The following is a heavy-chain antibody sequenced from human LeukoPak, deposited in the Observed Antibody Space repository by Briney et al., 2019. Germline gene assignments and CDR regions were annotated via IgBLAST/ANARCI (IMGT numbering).Heavy chain of an antibody. CDR3: ARDIGPLGYAKGTFDP. D-gene: IGHD2-8*01. CDR2: IYHSGST. J-gene: IGHJ5*02. Sequence: PSGTLSLTCAVSGGSISSSNWWSWVRQPPGKGLEWIGEIYHSGSTNYNPSLKSRVTISVDKSKNQFSLKLSSVTAADTAVYYCARDIGPLGYAKGTFDPWGQGTLVTVSS. V-gene: IGHV4-4*02. CDR1: GGSISSSNW.